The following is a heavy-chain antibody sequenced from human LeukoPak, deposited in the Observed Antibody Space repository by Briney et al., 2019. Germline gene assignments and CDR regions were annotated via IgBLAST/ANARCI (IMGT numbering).Heavy chain of an antibody. CDR2: IYYSGST. CDR3: ASIRDGSCDY. D-gene: IGHD5-24*01. CDR1: GGSISSGDYY. J-gene: IGHJ4*02. V-gene: IGHV4-30-4*01. Sequence: SETLSLTCTVSGGSISSGDYYWSWIRQPPGKGLEWIGYIYYSGSTYYNPSLKSRVTISVDTSKNQFSLKLSSVTAAGTAVYYCASIRDGSCDYWGQGTLVTVSS.